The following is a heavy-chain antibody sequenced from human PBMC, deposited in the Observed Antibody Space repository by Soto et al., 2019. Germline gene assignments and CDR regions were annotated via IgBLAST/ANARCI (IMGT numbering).Heavy chain of an antibody. V-gene: IGHV1-18*01. CDR1: FYTFTIKS. J-gene: IGHJ4*02. CDR3: ARISSDSSGWLTEY. Sequence: ASVXVSFKACFYTFTIKSIFVLRQAAGQGLDWMGWINVYNGNTKYAQQLQGRVTLTTDTSTSTAYMDLRSLRSDDTAVYYCARISSDSSGWLTEYWGQGTLVTVYS. D-gene: IGHD6-19*01. CDR2: INVYNGNT.